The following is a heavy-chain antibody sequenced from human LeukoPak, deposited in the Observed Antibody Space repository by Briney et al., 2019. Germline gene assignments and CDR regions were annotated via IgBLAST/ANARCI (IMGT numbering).Heavy chain of an antibody. CDR1: GYTFTSYD. CDR3: TSGSRRGNDFWNGPPAFDP. D-gene: IGHD3-3*01. V-gene: IGHV1-8*03. Sequence: ASVKVSCKASGYTFTSYDFNWVRQATCQGVEWMGWMNPNSGNNGYAPQLHGRVTTTRNSTISTAYMEISRLRSEDTVVYYCTSGSRRGNDFWNGPPAFDPWGQGTLVTVSS. J-gene: IGHJ5*02. CDR2: MNPNSGNN.